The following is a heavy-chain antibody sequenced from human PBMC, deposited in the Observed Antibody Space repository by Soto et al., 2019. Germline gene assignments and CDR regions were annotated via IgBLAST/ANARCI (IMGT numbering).Heavy chain of an antibody. J-gene: IGHJ4*02. D-gene: IGHD3-10*01. CDR2: IYYSGST. CDR3: GRHNHGPGSTYFDK. V-gene: IGHV4-59*08. CDR1: GGSISSYY. Sequence: SETLSLTCPVAGGSISSYYWSWIRQPPGKGLEWIGYIYYSGSTNYNPSLKSRVTISVDTSKNQFSLKLNSMTAAATAVYYCGRHNHGPGSTYFDKWGRGPLVTVSS.